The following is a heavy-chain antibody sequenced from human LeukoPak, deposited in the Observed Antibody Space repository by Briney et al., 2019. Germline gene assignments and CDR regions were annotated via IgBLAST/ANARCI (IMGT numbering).Heavy chain of an antibody. CDR1: SYTFTSYG. J-gene: IGHJ3*02. Sequence: ASVNVSCKASSYTFTSYGISWVRQAPGQGLEWMGWISAYNGNTNYAQKLQGRVTMTTDTSTSTAYMELRSLRSDDTAVYYCARDLGDYDILTGYYPPDAFDIWGQGTMVTVSS. CDR3: ARDLGDYDILTGYYPPDAFDI. D-gene: IGHD3-9*01. CDR2: ISAYNGNT. V-gene: IGHV1-18*01.